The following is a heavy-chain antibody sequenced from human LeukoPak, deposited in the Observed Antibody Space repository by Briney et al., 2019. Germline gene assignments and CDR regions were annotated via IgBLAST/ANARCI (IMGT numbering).Heavy chain of an antibody. D-gene: IGHD3-3*01. Sequence: PSETLSLTCTVSGASISSGDYYWSWFPPPPGKGLDWVGYIYYSGSTYYNPSLKSRVTISVDTSKNQFSLKLSSVTAADSAVYYCARWRFWSGYYSFDYWGQGTLVTVSS. V-gene: IGHV4-30-4*08. J-gene: IGHJ4*02. CDR1: GASISSGDYY. CDR3: ARWRFWSGYYSFDY. CDR2: IYYSGST.